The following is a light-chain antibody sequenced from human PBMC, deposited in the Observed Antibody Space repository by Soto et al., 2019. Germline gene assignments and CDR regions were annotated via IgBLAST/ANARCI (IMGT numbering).Light chain of an antibody. Sequence: EIVLTQSPASLSLSPGERATISYTTSQSINNFLAWYQEKPGQAPRLLIYDVSVRAAGIPARFSGSGSETDFPLTISSLEPEDSAIYYCQQRANCPRGTFGQGTKVEIK. CDR2: DVS. CDR1: QSINNF. J-gene: IGKJ2*02. CDR3: QQRANCPRGT. V-gene: IGKV3-11*01.